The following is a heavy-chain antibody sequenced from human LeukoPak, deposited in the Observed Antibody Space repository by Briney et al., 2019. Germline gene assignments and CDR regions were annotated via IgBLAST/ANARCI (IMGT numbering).Heavy chain of an antibody. Sequence: GGSLRLSCAASGFTFSSYAMSWVRQAPGKGLEWVSAISGSGGSIYYADSVKGRFTISRDNSKNTLYPQMNSLRAEDTAVYYCAKARWAPTYYDYWGQGTLVTVSS. D-gene: IGHD4-23*01. CDR3: AKARWAPTYYDY. CDR2: ISGSGGSI. J-gene: IGHJ4*02. CDR1: GFTFSSYA. V-gene: IGHV3-23*01.